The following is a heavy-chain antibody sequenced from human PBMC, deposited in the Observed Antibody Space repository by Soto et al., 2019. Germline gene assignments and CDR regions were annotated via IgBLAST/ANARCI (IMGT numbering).Heavy chain of an antibody. Sequence: QITLNESGPALVKPTQTLTLTCTFSGFSLTTSGVGVHWLRQPPGKALEWLAVIYGDDDKRYNPSLETRLTITKDTPTNQVVLTTTNLGPLATATYSCAHNPSYHTIRYIRDDWFDPLGQRTLVTVSS. CDR2: IYGDDDK. CDR1: GFSLTTSGVG. J-gene: IGHJ5*02. CDR3: AHNPSYHTIRYIRDDWFDP. V-gene: IGHV2-5*02. D-gene: IGHD1-1*01.